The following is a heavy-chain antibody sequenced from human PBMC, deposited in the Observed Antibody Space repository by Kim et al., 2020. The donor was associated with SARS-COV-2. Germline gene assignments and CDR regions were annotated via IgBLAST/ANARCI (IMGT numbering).Heavy chain of an antibody. J-gene: IGHJ4*02. CDR1: GYTFTGYY. D-gene: IGHD3-22*01. Sequence: ASAKVSCKASGYTFTGYYMHWVRQAPGQGLEWMGWINPNSGGTNYAQKFQGWVTMTRDTSISTAYMELSRLRSDDTAVYYCARAGLYYYDSSGYYPYWGQGTLVTVSS. CDR2: INPNSGGT. V-gene: IGHV1-2*04. CDR3: ARAGLYYYDSSGYYPY.